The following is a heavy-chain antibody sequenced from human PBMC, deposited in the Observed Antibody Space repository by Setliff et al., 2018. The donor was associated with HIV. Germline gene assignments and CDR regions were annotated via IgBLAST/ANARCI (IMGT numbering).Heavy chain of an antibody. J-gene: IGHJ4*02. V-gene: IGHV4-59*11. CDR3: AKGAGFYGDYTFDY. D-gene: IGHD4-17*01. Sequence: SETLSLTCTVSGPSINIHYWSWIRQSPGKAFEWIGYIYSTGSTNYDPSLQSRVTISMVASRNQFSLKVTSVTAADTAVYYCAKGAGFYGDYTFDYWGQGNLVTVSS. CDR2: IYSTGST. CDR1: GPSINIHY.